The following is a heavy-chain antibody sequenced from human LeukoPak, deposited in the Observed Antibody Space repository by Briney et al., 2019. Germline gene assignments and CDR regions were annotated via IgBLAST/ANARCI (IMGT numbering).Heavy chain of an antibody. V-gene: IGHV3-30*04. Sequence: GGSLRLSCAASGFTFSSYAMHWVRQAPGKGLEWVAVISYDGSNKYYADSVKGRFTISRDNSKNTLYLQMNSLRAEATAVYYCASPPPGYSYPYYFDYWGQGTLVTVSS. CDR1: GFTFSSYA. CDR3: ASPPPGYSYPYYFDY. D-gene: IGHD5-18*01. J-gene: IGHJ4*02. CDR2: ISYDGSNK.